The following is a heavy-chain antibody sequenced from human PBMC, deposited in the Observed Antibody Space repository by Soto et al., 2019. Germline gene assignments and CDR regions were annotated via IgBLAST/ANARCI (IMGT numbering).Heavy chain of an antibody. CDR1: GGSITNNNYY. CDR2: IYDSGTT. V-gene: IGHV4-39*07. J-gene: IGHJ4*02. Sequence: SETLSLTCTVSGGSITNNNYYWSWIRQSPGKGLEWIGHIYDSGTTNNNPSLESRVTISVDTPKNQFSLKLTSVTAADTAVYYCARDKITGLFDYWGQGTLVTVSS. CDR3: ARDKITGLFDY. D-gene: IGHD2-8*02.